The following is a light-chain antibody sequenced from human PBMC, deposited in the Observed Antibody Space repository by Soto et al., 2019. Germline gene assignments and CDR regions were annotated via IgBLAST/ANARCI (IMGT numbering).Light chain of an antibody. CDR2: DAS. CDR3: QQRSNLPWT. Sequence: DIVLTQSPDTLSLSPGQRATLSCRASQKISGYLAWYQQKPGQDPRLLIYDASNRATGCPGRFSGSGSGTDYTLIVSSLEPEDFAVYYCQQRSNLPWTFGQGTKV. V-gene: IGKV3-11*01. CDR1: QKISGY. J-gene: IGKJ1*01.